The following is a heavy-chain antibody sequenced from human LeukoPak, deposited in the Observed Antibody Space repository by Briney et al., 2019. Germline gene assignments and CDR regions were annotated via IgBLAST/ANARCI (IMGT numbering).Heavy chain of an antibody. J-gene: IGHJ4*02. CDR1: GFVFGHSW. D-gene: IGHD3-22*01. V-gene: IGHV3-7*03. CDR3: VRDRGYSTFDY. Sequence: LSGGSLRLSCEASGFVFGHSWMSWVRQAPGKGLEWVANINLDGSEINYLDSLTGRLTISRDNAKDSLYLQMNGLRAEDTAVYFCVRDRGYSTFDYWGQGTLVTVSS. CDR2: INLDGSEI.